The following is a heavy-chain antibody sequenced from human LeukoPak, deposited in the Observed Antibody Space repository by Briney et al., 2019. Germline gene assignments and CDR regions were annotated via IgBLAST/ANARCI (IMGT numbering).Heavy chain of an antibody. D-gene: IGHD2-2*01. V-gene: IGHV4-59*01. CDR2: IYHSGST. CDR1: GGSISSYY. J-gene: IGHJ5*02. CDR3: ARGDCSSTSCYGNWFDP. Sequence: SSETLSLTCTVSGGSISSYYWSWIRQPPGKGLEWIGYIYHSGSTNYNPSLKSRVTISVDTSKNQFSLKLSSVTAADTAVYYCARGDCSSTSCYGNWFDPWGQGTLVTVSS.